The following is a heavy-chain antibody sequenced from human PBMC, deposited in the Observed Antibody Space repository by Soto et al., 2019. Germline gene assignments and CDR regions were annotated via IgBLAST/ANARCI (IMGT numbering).Heavy chain of an antibody. D-gene: IGHD4-4*01. CDR1: GFTVSSNY. CDR2: IYSGGST. Sequence: GGSLRLSCAASGFTVSSNYMSWVRQAPGKGLEWVSVIYSGGSTYYADSVKGRFTISRDNSKNTLYLQMNSLRAEDTAVYYCARWGQLEYSNYDDAFDIWGQGTMVTVSS. V-gene: IGHV3-66*01. CDR3: ARWGQLEYSNYDDAFDI. J-gene: IGHJ3*02.